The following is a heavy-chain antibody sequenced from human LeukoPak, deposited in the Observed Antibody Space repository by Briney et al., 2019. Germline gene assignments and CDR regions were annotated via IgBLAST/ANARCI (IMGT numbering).Heavy chain of an antibody. CDR3: ARNTIWTGYYAFDF. Sequence: ASVKVSCKASGNRFISYYMHWLRQAAGQGIEWMGWINPNSGGTNYAQKFQGRVTMTRDTSISTAYVELSRLRSDDTAVYYCARNTIWTGYYAFDFWGQGTLVTVSS. J-gene: IGHJ3*01. CDR2: INPNSGGT. V-gene: IGHV1-2*02. CDR1: GNRFISYY. D-gene: IGHD3/OR15-3a*01.